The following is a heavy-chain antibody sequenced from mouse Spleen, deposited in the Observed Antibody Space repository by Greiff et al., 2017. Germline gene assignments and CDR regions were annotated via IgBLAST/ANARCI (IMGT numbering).Heavy chain of an antibody. CDR1: GYTFTSYW. J-gene: IGHJ3*01. V-gene: IGHV1-53*01. D-gene: IGHD2-4*01. Sequence: QVQLQQPGTELVKPGASVKLSCKASGYTFTSYWMHWVKQRPGQGLEWIGNINPSNGGTNYNEKFKSKATLTVDKSSSTAYMQLSSLTSEDSAVYYCARVEDYDEDVPAWFAYWGQGTLVTVSA. CDR2: INPSNGGT. CDR3: ARVEDYDEDVPAWFAY.